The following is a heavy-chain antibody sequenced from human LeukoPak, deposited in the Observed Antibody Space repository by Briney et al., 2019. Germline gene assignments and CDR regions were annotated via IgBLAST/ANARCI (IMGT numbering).Heavy chain of an antibody. J-gene: IGHJ4*02. D-gene: IGHD3-16*02. Sequence: GASVKVSCKASGYTFTSYGISWVRQAPGQGLEWMGGIIPIFGTANYAQKFQGRVTITADESTSTAYMELSSLRSEDTAVYYCAREYEGVIAFDYWGQGTLVTVSS. CDR2: IIPIFGTA. V-gene: IGHV1-69*13. CDR1: GYTFTSYG. CDR3: AREYEGVIAFDY.